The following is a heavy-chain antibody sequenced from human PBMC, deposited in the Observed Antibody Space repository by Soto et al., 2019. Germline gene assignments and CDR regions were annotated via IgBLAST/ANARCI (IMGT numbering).Heavy chain of an antibody. V-gene: IGHV3-21*01. CDR1: GFTFSSYS. D-gene: IGHD6-19*01. Sequence: EVQLVESGGGLVKPGGSLRLSCAASGFTFSSYSMNWVRQAPGKGLEWVSSISSSSSYIYYADSVKGRFTISRDNAKNSLYLQMNSLRAEDTAVYYCARDDGGSGWSNDVWGQGTLVTVSS. CDR2: ISSSSSYI. J-gene: IGHJ4*02. CDR3: ARDDGGSGWSNDV.